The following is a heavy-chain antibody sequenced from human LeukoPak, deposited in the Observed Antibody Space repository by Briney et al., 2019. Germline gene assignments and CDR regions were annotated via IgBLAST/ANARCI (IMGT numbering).Heavy chain of an antibody. J-gene: IGHJ3*02. Sequence: GASVKVSCKASGYTFSSYGIGWMRQAPRQGLEWMGWITAGNGNTNYAQKVQGRVTMTTDTSTSTAYMELRSLRSDDTAVYFCARDLARGYSYGYNAFDIWGQGAMVTVSS. CDR2: ITAGNGNT. CDR1: GYTFSSYG. CDR3: ARDLARGYSYGYNAFDI. D-gene: IGHD5-18*01. V-gene: IGHV1-18*01.